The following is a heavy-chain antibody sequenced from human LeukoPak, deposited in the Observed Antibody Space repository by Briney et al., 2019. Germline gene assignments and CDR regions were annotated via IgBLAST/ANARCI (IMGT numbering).Heavy chain of an antibody. CDR3: ARGGHGIVVETNWFDP. V-gene: IGHV1-18*01. CDR2: ISAYNGNT. Sequence: ASVKVSCKASGYTFTSYGISWVRQAPGQGLEWMGWISAYNGNTNYAQKLQGRVTMTTDTSTSTAYMELRSLRSDDTAVYYCARGGHGIVVETNWFDPWAREPWSPSPQ. J-gene: IGHJ5*02. CDR1: GYTFTSYG. D-gene: IGHD3-22*01.